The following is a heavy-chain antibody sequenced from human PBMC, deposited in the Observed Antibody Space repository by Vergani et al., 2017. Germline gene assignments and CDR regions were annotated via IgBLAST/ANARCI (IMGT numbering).Heavy chain of an antibody. CDR2: LTASGSGI. V-gene: IGHV3-23*01. CDR3: AKSGWLQHFGAHYFDS. CDR1: GFAFSRYA. Sequence: EVQLLQSEGAVVQPGGSLRLSCVASGFAFSRYAMSWVRPAPGKGLEWVSGLTASGSGISYADSVRGRFTISRDNSKNTLFLQMDSLRAEDTAVYYCAKSGWLQHFGAHYFDSWGQGILVTVSS. D-gene: IGHD5-24*01. J-gene: IGHJ4*02.